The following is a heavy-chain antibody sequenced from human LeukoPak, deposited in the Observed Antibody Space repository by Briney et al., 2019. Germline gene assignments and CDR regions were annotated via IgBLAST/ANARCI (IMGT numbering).Heavy chain of an antibody. Sequence: ASVKVSCKASGYTFTSYGILWVRQAPGQGLEWMGWISAYNGNTNYAQKLQGRVTMTTDTSTSTAYMELRSLRSDDTAVYYCARITMVRGVIFDRYFDLWGRGTLVTVSS. V-gene: IGHV1-18*01. J-gene: IGHJ2*01. CDR2: ISAYNGNT. CDR1: GYTFTSYG. CDR3: ARITMVRGVIFDRYFDL. D-gene: IGHD3-10*01.